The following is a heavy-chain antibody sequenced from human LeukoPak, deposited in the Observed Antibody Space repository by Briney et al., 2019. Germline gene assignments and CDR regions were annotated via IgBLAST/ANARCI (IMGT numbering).Heavy chain of an antibody. Sequence: ASVKVSCKASGGTFSSYAISWVRQAPGQGLEWMGGIIPILGTANYAQKFQGRVTITADESTSTAYMELSSLRSEDTAVYYCARVGVEGYFDWLLNYWGQGTLVTVSS. CDR3: ARVGVEGYFDWLLNY. V-gene: IGHV1-69*13. J-gene: IGHJ4*02. CDR1: GGTFSSYA. CDR2: IIPILGTA. D-gene: IGHD3-9*01.